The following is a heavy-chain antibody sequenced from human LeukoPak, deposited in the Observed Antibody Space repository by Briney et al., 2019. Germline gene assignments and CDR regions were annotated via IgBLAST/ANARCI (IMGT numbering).Heavy chain of an antibody. CDR3: ARQYCSSTSCYPSVKAKIDY. CDR2: ISSSGSTI. CDR1: GFTFSDYY. D-gene: IGHD2-2*01. V-gene: IGHV3-11*04. Sequence: GGSLRLSCAASGFTFSDYYMSWIRQAPGKGLEWVSYISSSGSTIYYADSVKGRFTISRDNAKNSLYLQMNSLRAEDTAVYYCARQYCSSTSCYPSVKAKIDYWGQGALVTVSS. J-gene: IGHJ4*02.